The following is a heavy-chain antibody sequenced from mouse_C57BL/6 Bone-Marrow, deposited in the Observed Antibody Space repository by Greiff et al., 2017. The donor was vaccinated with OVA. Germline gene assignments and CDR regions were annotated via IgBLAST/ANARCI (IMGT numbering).Heavy chain of an antibody. V-gene: IGHV3-6*01. D-gene: IGHD1-1*01. J-gene: IGHJ2*01. Sequence: EVHLVESGPGLVKPSQSLSLTCSVTGYSITSGYYWNWIRQFPGNKLEWMGYISYDGSNNYNPSLKNRISITRDTSKNQFFLKLNSVTTEDTATYYCARDYYGSRDYFDYWGQGTTLTVSS. CDR3: ARDYYGSRDYFDY. CDR1: GYSITSGYY. CDR2: ISYDGSN.